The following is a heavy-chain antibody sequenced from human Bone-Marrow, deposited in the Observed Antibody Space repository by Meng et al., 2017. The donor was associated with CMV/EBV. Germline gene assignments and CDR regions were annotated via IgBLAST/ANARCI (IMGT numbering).Heavy chain of an antibody. CDR2: ITPIFGTT. Sequence: SVKVSCKASGGTFTTHAISWVRQAPGQGLEWMGMITPIFGTTNYAQKFQGRVTISTDESTSTAYMELSSLRSEDTAVYYCASGMATKTPARYYYYGMDVWGQGSTVTVSS. J-gene: IGHJ6*02. CDR1: GGTFTTHA. CDR3: ASGMATKTPARYYYYGMDV. V-gene: IGHV1-69*05. D-gene: IGHD5-24*01.